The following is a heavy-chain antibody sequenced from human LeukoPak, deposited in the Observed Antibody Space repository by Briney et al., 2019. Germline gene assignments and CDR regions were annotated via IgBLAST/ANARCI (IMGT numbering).Heavy chain of an antibody. CDR3: ARYVVAAIKYYFDY. J-gene: IGHJ4*02. CDR2: IRYDGSNK. D-gene: IGHD2-15*01. V-gene: IGHV3-30*02. CDR1: GFTFSSYG. Sequence: GGSLRLSCAASGFTFSSYGMHWVRQAPGKGLEWVAFIRYDGSNKYYADSVKGRFTISRDNSKNTLYLQMNSLRAEDTAVYYCARYVVAAIKYYFDYWGQGTLVTVSS.